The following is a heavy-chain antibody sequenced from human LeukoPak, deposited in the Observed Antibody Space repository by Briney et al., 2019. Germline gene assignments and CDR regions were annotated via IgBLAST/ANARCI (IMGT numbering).Heavy chain of an antibody. CDR1: GFTFADYA. Sequence: GRSLRLSCAASGFTFADYAMHWVRHAPGKGMESVSGISWNSGSIAYADSVKGRFTISRDNAKNSLYLQMNSLRAEDTDLYYCACQLLGEAFDIWGQGTMVTVSS. D-gene: IGHD2-2*01. CDR2: ISWNSGSI. V-gene: IGHV3-9*01. CDR3: ACQLLGEAFDI. J-gene: IGHJ3*02.